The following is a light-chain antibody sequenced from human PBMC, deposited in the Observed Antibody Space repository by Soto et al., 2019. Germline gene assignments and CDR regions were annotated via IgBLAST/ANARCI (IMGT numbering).Light chain of an antibody. CDR2: DAS. V-gene: IGKV1-33*01. CDR3: QQYDYLPRA. Sequence: DIQMTQSPSSLSASVGDRVSITCQASQDITNYLNWYQQKPGKAPKLLIYDASTVETGVPSRFSGSGSGTDFTFTISSLQPEDIATYFCQQYDYLPRAFGGGTKVDIK. J-gene: IGKJ4*01. CDR1: QDITNY.